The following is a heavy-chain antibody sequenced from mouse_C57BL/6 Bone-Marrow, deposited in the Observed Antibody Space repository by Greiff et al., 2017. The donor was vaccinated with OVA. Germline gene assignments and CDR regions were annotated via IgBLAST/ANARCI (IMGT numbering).Heavy chain of an antibody. J-gene: IGHJ4*01. V-gene: IGHV2-2*01. CDR1: GFSLTSYG. CDR3: ARNPLYYYGSSYYAMDY. CDR2: IWSGGST. Sequence: QVHVKQSGPGLVQPSQSLSITCTVSGFSLTSYGVHWVRQSPGKGLEWLGVIWSGGSTDYNAAFISRLSISKDNSKSQVFFKMNSLQADDTAIYYCARNPLYYYGSSYYAMDYWGQGTSVTVSS. D-gene: IGHD1-1*01.